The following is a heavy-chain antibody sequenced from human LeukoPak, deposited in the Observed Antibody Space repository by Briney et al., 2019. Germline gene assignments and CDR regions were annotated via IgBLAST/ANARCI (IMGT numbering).Heavy chain of an antibody. CDR3: AREGEVEDYNYYMDV. CDR1: GFTFSSYV. D-gene: IGHD1-26*01. Sequence: PGRSLRLSCAASGFTFSSYVMHWVRQAPGKGLEWVANINQDGTEKYYVDSVRGRFTISRDNAKNSLDLQMNSLRAEDTAVYYCAREGEVEDYNYYMDVWGKGTTVTVSS. V-gene: IGHV3-7*01. J-gene: IGHJ6*03. CDR2: INQDGTEK.